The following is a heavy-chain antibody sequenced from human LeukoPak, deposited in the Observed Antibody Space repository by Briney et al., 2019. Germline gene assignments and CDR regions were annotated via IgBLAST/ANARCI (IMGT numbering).Heavy chain of an antibody. D-gene: IGHD6-19*01. CDR2: IYISGST. Sequence: SETLSLTCAVSGGSISSGGYSWSWIRQPAGKGLEWIGRIYISGSTSYKPSLKSRVIMSVDTSKNQFSLNLSSVTAADTAVYYCARVGAVAGNWFFDYWGQGILVTVSS. V-gene: IGHV4-61*02. CDR3: ARVGAVAGNWFFDY. CDR1: GGSISSGGYS. J-gene: IGHJ4*02.